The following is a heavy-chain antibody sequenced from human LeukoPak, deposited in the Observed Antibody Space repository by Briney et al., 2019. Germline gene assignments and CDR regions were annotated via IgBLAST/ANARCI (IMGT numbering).Heavy chain of an antibody. CDR2: ISGGGERA. CDR1: GIVFSNTA. Sequence: GGSLRLSCAASGIVFSNTAMNWARQSPGRGLEWVSAISGGGERAFYADSVKGRFTISRDNSKNMLYLQMNSLRADDTATYYCAKDGGQYSSGPEFDPRGQGALVTVSS. CDR3: AKDGGQYSSGPEFDP. J-gene: IGHJ5*02. V-gene: IGHV3-23*01. D-gene: IGHD6-19*01.